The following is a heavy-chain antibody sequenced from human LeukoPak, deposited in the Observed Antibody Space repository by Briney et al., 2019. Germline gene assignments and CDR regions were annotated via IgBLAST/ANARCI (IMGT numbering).Heavy chain of an antibody. D-gene: IGHD3-22*01. V-gene: IGHV3-30-3*01. CDR3: ARGGSTYYYDSSGYS. Sequence: GGSLRLSCAASGFTFSSYAMHWVCQAPGKGLEWVAVISYDGSNKYYADSVKGQFTISRDNSKNTLYLQMNSLRAEDTAVYYCARGGSTYYYDSSGYSWGQGTLVTVSS. CDR2: ISYDGSNK. J-gene: IGHJ4*02. CDR1: GFTFSSYA.